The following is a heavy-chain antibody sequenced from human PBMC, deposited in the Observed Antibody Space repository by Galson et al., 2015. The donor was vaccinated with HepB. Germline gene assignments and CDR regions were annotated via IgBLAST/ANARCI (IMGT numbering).Heavy chain of an antibody. CDR3: ARSPYYCTNCWYFDL. CDR2: IYYSGST. D-gene: IGHD2-8*01. CDR1: GGSTSSYY. Sequence: LTCTVSGGSTSSYYWSWIRQPPGKGLEWIGYIYYSGSTNYNPSLKSRVTISVDTSKNQFSLKLSSVTAADTAVYYCARSPYYCTNCWYFDLWGRGTLVTVSS. V-gene: IGHV4-59*01. J-gene: IGHJ2*01.